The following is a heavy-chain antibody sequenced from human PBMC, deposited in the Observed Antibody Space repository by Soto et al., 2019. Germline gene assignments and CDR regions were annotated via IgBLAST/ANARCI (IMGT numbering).Heavy chain of an antibody. CDR2: IYYSGST. Sequence: QVQLQESGPGLVKPSQTLSLTCTVSGGSISSGDYYWSWIRQPPGKGLEWIGYIYYSGSTYYNPALKGRVTLSVDTAKTPFSLKLSSVTAADTAVYYCARGVPTYYYDSSGYYKRNYFDYWGQGTLVTVSS. D-gene: IGHD3-22*01. J-gene: IGHJ4*02. V-gene: IGHV4-30-4*01. CDR1: GGSISSGDYY. CDR3: ARGVPTYYYDSSGYYKRNYFDY.